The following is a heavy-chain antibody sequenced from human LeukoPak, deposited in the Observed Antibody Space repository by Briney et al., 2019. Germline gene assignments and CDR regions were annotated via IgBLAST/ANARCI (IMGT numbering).Heavy chain of an antibody. J-gene: IGHJ4*02. CDR3: ARYYYGSGSYYNSLNY. D-gene: IGHD3-10*01. CDR1: GYTFTGYY. CDR2: INPNSGAT. V-gene: IGHV1-2*02. Sequence: ASVKDSCKASGYTFTGYYMHWVRQAPGQGLEWMGWINPNSGATNYAQKFQDRVTMTRDTPISTAYMELSRLRSDDTAVYYCARYYYGSGSYYNSLNYWGQGTQVTVSS.